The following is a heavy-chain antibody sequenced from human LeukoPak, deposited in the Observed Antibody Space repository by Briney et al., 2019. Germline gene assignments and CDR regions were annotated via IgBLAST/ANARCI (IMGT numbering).Heavy chain of an antibody. CDR1: GFTFDDYA. V-gene: IGHV3-9*01. D-gene: IGHD2-2*01. CDR3: AKDKDCSSTSCYYYYGMDV. CDR2: ISWNSGSI. J-gene: IGHJ6*02. Sequence: GGSLRLSCAVSGFTFDDYAMHWVRQAPGKGLEWVSGISWNSGSIGYADSVKGRFTISRDNAKNSLYLQMNSLRAEDTALYYCAKDKDCSSTSCYYYYGMDVWGQGTTVTVSS.